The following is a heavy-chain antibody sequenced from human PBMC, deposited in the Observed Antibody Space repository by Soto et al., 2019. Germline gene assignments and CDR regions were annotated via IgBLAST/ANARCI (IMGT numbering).Heavy chain of an antibody. J-gene: IGHJ5*02. CDR1: GFPFAGNT. D-gene: IGHD4-17*01. Sequence: QVQLVQSGAEVKKPGASVKVSCKASGFPFAGNTVLWVLQAPGQGLEWMGWINVGNGNTKLSQKFQGRFTLARDTSASTAYMELSSLRSEDTAVYYCARGLPTTVTILQSWGQGTLVTVAS. CDR3: ARGLPTTVTILQS. V-gene: IGHV1-3*01. CDR2: INVGNGNT.